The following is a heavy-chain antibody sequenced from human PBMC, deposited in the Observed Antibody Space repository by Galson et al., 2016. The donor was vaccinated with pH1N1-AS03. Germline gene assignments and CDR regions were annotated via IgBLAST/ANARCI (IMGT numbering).Heavy chain of an antibody. CDR1: GYTFTSYY. CDR2: INPSDGNT. D-gene: IGHD4/OR15-4a*01. J-gene: IGHJ6*02. V-gene: IGHV1-46*01. CDR3: ARVSAGLTGYYYAMDV. Sequence: SVKVSCKASGYTFTSYYIHWVRQAPGQGREWMGIINPSDGNTNYAQRFQGRVTMTRATSTSTVYMELSSLRSDDTAVYYCARVSAGLTGYYYAMDVWGQGTTVTVSS.